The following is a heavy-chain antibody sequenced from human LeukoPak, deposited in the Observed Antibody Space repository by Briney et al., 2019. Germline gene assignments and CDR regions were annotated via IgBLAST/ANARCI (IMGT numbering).Heavy chain of an antibody. V-gene: IGHV7-4-1*02. Sequence: ASVKVSCKASGYTFTSYAMNWVRQAPGQGLEWMGWINTNTGNPTYAQGFTGRFVFSLDTSVSTAYLQISSLKAEDTAVYYCARDSPSSSLGYYYYYYMDVWGKGTTVTVSS. CDR2: INTNTGNP. CDR3: ARDSPSSSLGYYYYYYMDV. D-gene: IGHD6-6*01. CDR1: GYTFTSYA. J-gene: IGHJ6*03.